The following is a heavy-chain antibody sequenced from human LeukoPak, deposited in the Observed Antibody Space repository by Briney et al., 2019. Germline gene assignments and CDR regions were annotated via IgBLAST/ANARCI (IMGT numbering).Heavy chain of an antibody. Sequence: PSETLSLTCTLSGGSISTYYWSWIRQPPGKGLEWIGEINHSGSTNYNPSLKSRVTISVDTSKNQFSLKLSSVTAADTAVYYCARGHYYDSSGYCFDYWGQGTLVTVSS. V-gene: IGHV4-34*01. CDR1: GGSISTYY. CDR2: INHSGST. CDR3: ARGHYYDSSGYCFDY. D-gene: IGHD3-22*01. J-gene: IGHJ4*02.